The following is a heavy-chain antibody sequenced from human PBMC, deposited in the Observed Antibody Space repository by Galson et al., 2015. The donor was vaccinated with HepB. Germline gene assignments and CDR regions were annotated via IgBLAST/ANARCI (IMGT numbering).Heavy chain of an antibody. J-gene: IGHJ4*02. D-gene: IGHD5-18*01. V-gene: IGHV1-69*13. CDR1: GGTLNSYS. CDR3: ARGGTAMDNSFFDY. CDR2: IIPLFYTP. Sequence: SVKVSCKASGGTLNSYSISWVRQAPGQGLEWMGEIIPLFYTPNYAQKFQGRVTVTADESTSTAYMELSSLRYEDTAVYYCARGGTAMDNSFFDYWGQGTLVTVSS.